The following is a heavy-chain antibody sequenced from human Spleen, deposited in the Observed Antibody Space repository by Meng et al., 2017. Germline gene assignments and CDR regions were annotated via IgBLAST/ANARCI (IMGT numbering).Heavy chain of an antibody. V-gene: IGHV1-46*01. CDR1: GYTFTSYY. CDR2: INPSGGST. D-gene: IGHD2-21*02. Sequence: ASVKVSCKASGYTFTSYYMHWVRQAPGQGLEWMGIINPSGGSTSYAQKFQGRVTMTRDTSTSTVYMELSSLRSEDTAVYYCARGGRHIVVVTAILSLNWFDPWGQGTLVTVSS. J-gene: IGHJ5*02. CDR3: ARGGRHIVVVTAILSLNWFDP.